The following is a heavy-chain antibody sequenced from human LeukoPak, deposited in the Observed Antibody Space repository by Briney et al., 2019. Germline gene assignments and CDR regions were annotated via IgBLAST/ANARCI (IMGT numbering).Heavy chain of an antibody. Sequence: GGSLRLSCAASGFTFSSYAMSWVRQAPGKGLEWVATIKQGGSEKYYVDSVKGRFTISRDNAKNSLYLEMNSLRAGDTAVYYCARDPSTVTTGYYWGQGTLVTVSS. D-gene: IGHD4-17*01. CDR2: IKQGGSEK. V-gene: IGHV3-7*01. CDR3: ARDPSTVTTGYY. J-gene: IGHJ4*02. CDR1: GFTFSSYA.